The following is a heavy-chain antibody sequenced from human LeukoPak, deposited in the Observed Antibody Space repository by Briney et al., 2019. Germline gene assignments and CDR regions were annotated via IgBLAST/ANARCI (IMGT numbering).Heavy chain of an antibody. Sequence: GASVKVSCKASGYTFTSYYMHWVRQAPGQGLEWMGIINPSGGSTSYAQKFQGRVTMTRDTSTSTVYMELSSLRSEDTAVYYCARDFGDGYNRAPADYWGQGTLVTVSS. V-gene: IGHV1-46*01. D-gene: IGHD5-24*01. CDR1: GYTFTSYY. J-gene: IGHJ4*02. CDR2: INPSGGST. CDR3: ARDFGDGYNRAPADY.